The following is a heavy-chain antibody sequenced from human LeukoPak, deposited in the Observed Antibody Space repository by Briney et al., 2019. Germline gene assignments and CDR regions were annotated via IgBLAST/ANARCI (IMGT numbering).Heavy chain of an antibody. J-gene: IGHJ4*02. CDR3: AKGYSYGYLYYFDY. CDR2: ISATGSST. V-gene: IGHV3-11*04. D-gene: IGHD5-18*01. CDR1: EFTFSDYY. Sequence: GGSLRLSCAASEFTFSDYYMSWIRQAPGKGLEWVSFISATGSSTYYADSVKGRFTISRDNSKNTLYLQMNSLRAEDTAVYYCAKGYSYGYLYYFDYWGQGTLVTVSS.